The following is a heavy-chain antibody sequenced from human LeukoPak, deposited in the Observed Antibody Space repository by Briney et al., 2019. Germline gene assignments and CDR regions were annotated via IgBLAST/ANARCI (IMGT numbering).Heavy chain of an antibody. J-gene: IGHJ4*02. V-gene: IGHV3-23*01. CDR3: AKGPMIVVVAIDY. Sequence: GGSLRLSCSASGFTFSSYAMMWVRQAPGKGREWVSAISGSGGSTYYADSVKGRFTISRNNSKNTLYLQMNSRGAEDTAVYYCAKGPMIVVVAIDYWGQGTLVTVSS. D-gene: IGHD3-22*01. CDR2: ISGSGGST. CDR1: GFTFSSYA.